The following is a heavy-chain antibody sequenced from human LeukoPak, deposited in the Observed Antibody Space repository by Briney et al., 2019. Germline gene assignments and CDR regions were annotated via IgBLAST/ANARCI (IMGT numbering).Heavy chain of an antibody. CDR3: AKGSALYYYYYYMDV. D-gene: IGHD6-13*01. V-gene: IGHV3-23*01. J-gene: IGHJ6*03. CDR1: GFTFSNCA. CDR2: ISGSGGST. Sequence: SGGSLRLSCEASGFTFSNCAISWVRQAPGKGLEWVSAISGSGGSTYYADSVKGRFTISRDNSKNTLYLQMSSLRAEDTAVYYCAKGSALYYYYYYMDVWGKGTTVTVSS.